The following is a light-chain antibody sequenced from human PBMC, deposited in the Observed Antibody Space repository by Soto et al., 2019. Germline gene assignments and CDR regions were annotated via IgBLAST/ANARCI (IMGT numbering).Light chain of an antibody. CDR3: HRYSTYVHT. J-gene: IGKJ2*01. CDR2: DAS. CDR1: QNINYW. V-gene: IGKV1-5*01. Sequence: DIQMTQSPSTLSASVGDRVTITCRASQNINYWLAWYQQKPGKAPELLIFDASSLESGVPSRFSGTGSGTEFTLTINSLQPDDFATYYCHRYSTYVHTFGQGTKLEIK.